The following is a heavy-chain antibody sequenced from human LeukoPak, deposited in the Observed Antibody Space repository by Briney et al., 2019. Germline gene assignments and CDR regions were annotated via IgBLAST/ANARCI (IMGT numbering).Heavy chain of an antibody. CDR1: GFTFSDYY. D-gene: IGHD2-2*01. J-gene: IGHJ6*03. CDR2: ISSSSSTI. CDR3: ARTNVVPAALYYYYYYMDV. V-gene: IGHV3-11*04. Sequence: GGSLRLSCAASGFTFSDYYMSWIRQAPGKGLEWVSYISSSSSTIYYADSVKGRFTISRDNAKNSLYLQMNSLRAEDTAVYYCARTNVVPAALYYYYYYMDVWGKGTTVTISS.